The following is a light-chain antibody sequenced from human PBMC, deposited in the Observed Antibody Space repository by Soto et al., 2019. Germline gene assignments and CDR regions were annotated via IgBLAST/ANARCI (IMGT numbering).Light chain of an antibody. CDR2: EVN. Sequence: QSALTQPASASGSPGESVTISCTGTSSDGGGYNYVSWYQQHPGKAPKLMIYEVNKRPSGVPDRFSGSKSGNTASLTVSGLQAEDEAYYYCSSYAGSNNFGVFGTGTKVTVL. CDR1: SSDGGGYNY. J-gene: IGLJ1*01. CDR3: SSYAGSNNFGV. V-gene: IGLV2-8*01.